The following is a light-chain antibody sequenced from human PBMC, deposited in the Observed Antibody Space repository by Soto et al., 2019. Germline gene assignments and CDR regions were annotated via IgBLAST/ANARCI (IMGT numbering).Light chain of an antibody. CDR1: QSVSSN. V-gene: IGKV3-15*01. J-gene: IGKJ4*01. Sequence: EIVMTQSPATLSVSPGERATLSCRASQSVSSNLAWYQQKSGQTPRLLIYGASTRATDIPARFSGSGSGTEFTLSISSLQSEDFAVYYCQQYDNWPLTFGGGTKMEIK. CDR2: GAS. CDR3: QQYDNWPLT.